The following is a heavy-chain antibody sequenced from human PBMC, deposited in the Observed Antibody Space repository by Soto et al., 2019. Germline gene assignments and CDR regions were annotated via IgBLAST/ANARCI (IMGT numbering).Heavy chain of an antibody. CDR3: AKLWSSNEGSS. J-gene: IGHJ4*02. D-gene: IGHD7-27*01. Sequence: SETLSLTCAVHGGSFRGYYWSWIRQPPGKGLEWIGEINHSGGTNYNPSLKSRVSMSVDASKNQFSLQLTSVTAADTAVYYCAKLWSSNEGSSWGQGTLVTVS. CDR1: GGSFRGYY. V-gene: IGHV4-34*01. CDR2: INHSGGT.